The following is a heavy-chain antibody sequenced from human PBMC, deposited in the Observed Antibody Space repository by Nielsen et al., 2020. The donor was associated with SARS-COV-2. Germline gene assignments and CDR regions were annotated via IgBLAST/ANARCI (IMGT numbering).Heavy chain of an antibody. J-gene: IGHJ6*02. D-gene: IGHD4-17*01. CDR3: ARDAYGDLIYGMDV. CDR2: ILHYGGNV. CDR1: GFTFSSYE. Sequence: GESLKISCAASGFTFSSYEMNWVRQAPGKGLEWVAAILHYGGNVYHADSVKGRFTISRDNSRNTLYLQMNTLRPEDTAVYSCARDAYGDLIYGMDVRGRGTTVTVSS. V-gene: IGHV3-30*04.